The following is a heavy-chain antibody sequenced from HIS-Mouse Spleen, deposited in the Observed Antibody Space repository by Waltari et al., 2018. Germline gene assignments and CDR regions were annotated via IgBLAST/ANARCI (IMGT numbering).Heavy chain of an antibody. J-gene: IGHJ3*02. Sequence: EVPLLESGGGWVRPGGSLRSCGAAPGINLRSDAMTWGGQAPGEGLEWVSAISGSGGSTYYADSVKGRFTISRDNSKNTLYLQMNSLRAEDTAVYYCAKENPNFDAFDIWGQGTMVTVSS. V-gene: IGHV3-23*01. CDR2: ISGSGGST. CDR1: GINLRSDA. CDR3: AKENPNFDAFDI.